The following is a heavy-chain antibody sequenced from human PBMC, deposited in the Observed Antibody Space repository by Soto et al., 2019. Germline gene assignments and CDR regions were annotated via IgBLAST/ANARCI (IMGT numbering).Heavy chain of an antibody. CDR1: GGSISSGGYY. D-gene: IGHD6-19*01. CDR2: IYYSGST. Sequence: SETLSLTCTVSGGSISSGGYYWSWIRQHPGKGLEWIGYIYYSGSTYYNPSLKSRVTISVDNAKNTLYLQMNSLRVEDTAIYYCARGGAVSSGWYDGHWGLGTLVTVSS. CDR3: ARGGAVSSGWYDGH. J-gene: IGHJ4*02. V-gene: IGHV4-31*03.